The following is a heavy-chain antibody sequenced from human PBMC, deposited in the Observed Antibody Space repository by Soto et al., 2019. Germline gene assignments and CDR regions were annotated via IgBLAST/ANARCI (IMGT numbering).Heavy chain of an antibody. D-gene: IGHD2-15*01. V-gene: IGHV1-69*13. CDR2: IIPIFGTA. CDR1: GGTFSSYA. Sequence: ASVKVSCKASGGTFSSYAISWVRQAPGQGLEWMGGIIPIFGTANYAQKFQGRVTITADESTSTAYMELSSLRSEDTAVYYCARGPRDCSGGSCYSPGWFDPWGQGTLVTVSS. J-gene: IGHJ5*02. CDR3: ARGPRDCSGGSCYSPGWFDP.